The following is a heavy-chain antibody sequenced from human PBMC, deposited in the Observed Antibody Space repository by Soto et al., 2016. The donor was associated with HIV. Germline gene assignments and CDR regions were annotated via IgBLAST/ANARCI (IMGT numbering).Heavy chain of an antibody. V-gene: IGHV1-18*01. Sequence: QVQLVQSGAEVKKPGASLRISCKASGYTFNGYAISWVRQAPGQGLEWMGTIDTYNRNTNYPQKLQGRVTMTTDTSTNTVYLDLLSLTSDDTAVYYCARTYDSSSYNRRFYFDYWGQGNAGHRLF. CDR3: ARTYDSSSYNRRFYFDY. CDR2: IDTYNRNT. J-gene: IGHJ4*02. D-gene: IGHD3-22*01. CDR1: GYTFNGYA.